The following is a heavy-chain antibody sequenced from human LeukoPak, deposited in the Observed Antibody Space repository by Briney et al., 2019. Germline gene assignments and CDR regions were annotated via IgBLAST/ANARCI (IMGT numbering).Heavy chain of an antibody. D-gene: IGHD2-21*02. CDR1: GFTFSSYG. Sequence: PGGSLRLSCAASGFTFSSYGMHWVRQAPGKGLEWVAVIWYDGSNKYYADSVKGRFTISRDNSKITLYLQMNSLRAEDTAVYYCARGRPTRWRLNYYYYYGMDVWGQGTTVTVSS. CDR2: IWYDGSNK. CDR3: ARGRPTRWRLNYYYYYGMDV. V-gene: IGHV3-33*01. J-gene: IGHJ6*02.